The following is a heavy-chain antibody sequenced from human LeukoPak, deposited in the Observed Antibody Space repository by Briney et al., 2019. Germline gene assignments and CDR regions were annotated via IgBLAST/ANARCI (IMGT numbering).Heavy chain of an antibody. V-gene: IGHV3-48*03. D-gene: IGHD1-26*01. CDR2: IDISGSTI. J-gene: IGHJ5*02. CDR3: SRYSNLYSFSPDWFDP. Sequence: GGSLRHSCPATGFPYSSYEMNWLRQAPGKGLEWVSYIDISGSTIYYADSVKGRFTISRDNAKTSLYLQMNSLRAEDTAVYFGSRYSNLYSFSPDWFDPWGQGTLVTVSS. CDR1: GFPYSSYE.